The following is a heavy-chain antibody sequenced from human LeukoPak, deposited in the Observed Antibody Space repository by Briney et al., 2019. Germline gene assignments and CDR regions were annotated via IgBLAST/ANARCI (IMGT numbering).Heavy chain of an antibody. Sequence: SQTLSLTCAVSGGSISSGGYSWSWIRQPPGKGLEWIGYIYHSGSTYYNPSLKSRVTISVDRSKNQFSLKLSSVTAADTAVYYCARRKVTMVRGAEYYYYYYGMDVWGQGTTVTVSS. CDR1: GGSISSGGYS. J-gene: IGHJ6*02. D-gene: IGHD3-10*01. CDR3: ARRKVTMVRGAEYYYYYYGMDV. V-gene: IGHV4-30-2*01. CDR2: IYHSGST.